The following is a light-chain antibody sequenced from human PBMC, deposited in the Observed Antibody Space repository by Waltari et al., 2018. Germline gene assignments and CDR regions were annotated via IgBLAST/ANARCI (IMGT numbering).Light chain of an antibody. CDR1: SRDVGGYNY. CDR3: SSYTSTSTDVV. Sequence: QSALTQPASVSGSPGQSITIPCTGTSRDVGGYNYVSWYQHHPGKAPKVMIFEVSYRPSGVSNRFSGSKSGNTASLTISGLQAEDEADYYCSSYTSTSTDVVFGGGTKLTVL. V-gene: IGLV2-14*01. J-gene: IGLJ2*01. CDR2: EVS.